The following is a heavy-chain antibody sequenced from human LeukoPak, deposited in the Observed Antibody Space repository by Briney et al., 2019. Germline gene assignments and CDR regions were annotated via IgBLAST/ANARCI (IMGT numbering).Heavy chain of an antibody. D-gene: IGHD1-26*01. Sequence: GGSLRLSCAASGFTFSDYYMSWIRQAPGKGLEWVSYISSSGSTIYYADSVKGRFTTSRDNAKNSLYLQMNSLRAEDTAVYYCARDGTPSYSGSYKDAFDIWGQGTMVTVSS. J-gene: IGHJ3*02. V-gene: IGHV3-11*01. CDR3: ARDGTPSYSGSYKDAFDI. CDR2: ISSSGSTI. CDR1: GFTFSDYY.